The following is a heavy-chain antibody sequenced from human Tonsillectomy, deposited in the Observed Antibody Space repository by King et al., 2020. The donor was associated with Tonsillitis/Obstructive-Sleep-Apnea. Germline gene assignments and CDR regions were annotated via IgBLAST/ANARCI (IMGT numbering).Heavy chain of an antibody. CDR3: AGDGVGGYYYDSSGYLGFDI. Sequence: VQLVESGGGVVQPGRSLRLSCAASGFTFSSYAMHWVRQAPGKGLEWVAVISYDGSNKYYADSVKGRFTISRDNSKNTLYLQMNSLRAEDTAVYYCAGDGVGGYYYDSSGYLGFDIWGQGTMVTVSS. V-gene: IGHV3-30*04. J-gene: IGHJ3*02. CDR1: GFTFSSYA. D-gene: IGHD3-22*01. CDR2: ISYDGSNK.